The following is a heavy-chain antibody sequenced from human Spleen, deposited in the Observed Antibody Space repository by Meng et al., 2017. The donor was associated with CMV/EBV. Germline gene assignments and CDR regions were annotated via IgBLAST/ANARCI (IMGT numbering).Heavy chain of an antibody. Sequence: SETLSLTCTVSGASITRHYWNWIRQAPGKRPEWIGYIGYTGISAYTPSLTSRVSMSVDVSKNQFSLILNSVTAADTAVYYCGGPQVRYSYGYKSFDYWGQGILVTVSS. CDR2: IGYTGIS. D-gene: IGHD5-18*01. CDR1: GASITRHY. CDR3: GGPQVRYSYGYKSFDY. J-gene: IGHJ4*02. V-gene: IGHV4-59*11.